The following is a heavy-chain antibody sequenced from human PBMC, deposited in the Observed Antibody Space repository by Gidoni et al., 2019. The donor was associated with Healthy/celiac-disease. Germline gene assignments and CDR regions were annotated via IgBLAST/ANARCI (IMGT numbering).Heavy chain of an antibody. Sequence: QVQLVQSGAAVKKPGASVKVSCKVSGYTLTELSMHWVRQAPGKGLEWMGGFDPEDGETIYAQKFQGRVTMTEDTSTDTAYMELSSLRSEDTAVYYCATDPRGWFGELSVGWFDPWGQGTLVTVSS. CDR3: ATDPRGWFGELSVGWFDP. V-gene: IGHV1-24*01. CDR1: GYTLTELS. CDR2: FDPEDGET. J-gene: IGHJ5*02. D-gene: IGHD3-10*01.